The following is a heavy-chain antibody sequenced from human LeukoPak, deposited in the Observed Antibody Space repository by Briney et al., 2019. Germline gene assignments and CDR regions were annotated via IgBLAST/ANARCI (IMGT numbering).Heavy chain of an antibody. D-gene: IGHD1-26*01. Sequence: SVKVSCKASGYTFTGYYMHWVRQAPGQGLEWMGRIIPILGIANYAQKFQGRVTITADKSTSTAYMELSSLRSEDTAVYYCARDGSGSYWYWGQGTLVTVSS. CDR2: IIPILGIA. CDR3: ARDGSGSYWY. V-gene: IGHV1-69*04. J-gene: IGHJ4*02. CDR1: GYTFTGYY.